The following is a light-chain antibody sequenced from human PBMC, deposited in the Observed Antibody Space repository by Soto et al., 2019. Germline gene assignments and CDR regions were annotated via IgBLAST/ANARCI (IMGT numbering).Light chain of an antibody. V-gene: IGLV2-14*03. CDR2: DVT. CDR1: RRDVGVFNY. J-gene: IGLJ2*01. Sequence: QSALTQPASVSGSPGQSITISCTGTRRDVGVFNYVSWYQQHPGEAHKLLIFDVTYRPSGVSTRFSGSKSGSTASLTISGRQAEDEADYYCSSYTDTSPVIFGGGTKLTVL. CDR3: SSYTDTSPVI.